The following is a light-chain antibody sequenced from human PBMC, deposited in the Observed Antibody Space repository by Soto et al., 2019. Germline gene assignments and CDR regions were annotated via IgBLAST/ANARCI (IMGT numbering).Light chain of an antibody. V-gene: IGKV3-11*01. CDR3: QHRYNWPLT. CDR2: DAS. CDR1: QRVSDHY. Sequence: EFVLTQPPATLSLAPGERATLSCSASQRVSDHYLAWYQQKPGQPPRLLIYDASNRASGIPARFSGSGSGTDFTLTINSLEPEDFAIYYCQHRYNWPLTFGAGTKV. J-gene: IGKJ4*01.